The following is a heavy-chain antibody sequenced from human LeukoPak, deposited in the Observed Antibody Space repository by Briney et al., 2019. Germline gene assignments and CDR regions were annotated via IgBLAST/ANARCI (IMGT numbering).Heavy chain of an antibody. CDR2: ISSSSNI. CDR1: GSTFSSYS. J-gene: IGHJ4*02. CDR3: ARDGEGISISWYY. D-gene: IGHD6-13*01. Sequence: GGSLRLSCAASGSTFSSYSMNWVRQAPGKGLEWVSYISSSSNIYYADSVKGRFTISRDNAKNTLYLQMNSLRDEDTAVYYCARDGEGISISWYYWGQGTRATVSS. V-gene: IGHV3-48*02.